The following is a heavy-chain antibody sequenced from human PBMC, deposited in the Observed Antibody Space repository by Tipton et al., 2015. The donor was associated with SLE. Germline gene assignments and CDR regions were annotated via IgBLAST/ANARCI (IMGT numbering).Heavy chain of an antibody. CDR2: IFTSGST. V-gene: IGHV4-59*10. Sequence: TLSLTCAVYGGSFSGYYWSWIRQPPGKGLEWIGRIFTSGSTNYNPSLESRVTISVDTSKNQFSLRLSSVTAADTAVYYWARGGRYIGSYYYFDYWGQGTLVTVSS. D-gene: IGHD1-26*01. CDR3: ARGGRYIGSYYYFDY. CDR1: GGSFSGYY. J-gene: IGHJ4*02.